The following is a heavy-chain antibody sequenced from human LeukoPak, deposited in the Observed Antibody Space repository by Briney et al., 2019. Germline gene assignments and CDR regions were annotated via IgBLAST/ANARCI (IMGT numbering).Heavy chain of an antibody. D-gene: IGHD3-3*01. V-gene: IGHV4-61*02. CDR3: ARVSGDFWSGYSNWFDP. CDR1: GVSISSGSYY. J-gene: IGHJ5*02. Sequence: SQTLSLTCTVSGVSISSGSYYWSWIRQPAGKGLEWIGRIYTSGSTNYNPSLKSRVTISVDTSKNQFSLKLSSVTAADTAVYYCARVSGDFWSGYSNWFDPWGQGTLVTVSS. CDR2: IYTSGST.